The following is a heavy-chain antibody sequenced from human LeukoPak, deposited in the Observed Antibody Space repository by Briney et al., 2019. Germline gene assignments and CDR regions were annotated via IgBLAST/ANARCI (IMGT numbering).Heavy chain of an antibody. CDR3: AREGSSGSYRRYYFDY. CDR2: ISSGPSTV. J-gene: IGHJ4*02. D-gene: IGHD1-26*01. Sequence: GGSLRLSCTGSGFVFSTYAMNWVRQAPGKGLEWVAYISSGPSTVYYANSVKGRFTISRDKAKKSVYLQMNSLRAGDTAVYYCAREGSSGSYRRYYFDYWGQGTLVTVSS. V-gene: IGHV3-48*01. CDR1: GFVFSTYA.